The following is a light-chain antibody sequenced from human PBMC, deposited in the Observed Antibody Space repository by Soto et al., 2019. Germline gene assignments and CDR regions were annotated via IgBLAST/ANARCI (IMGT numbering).Light chain of an antibody. CDR1: SSNIGTYT. V-gene: IGLV1-44*01. CDR3: ASWDDNLNGGV. J-gene: IGLJ3*02. Sequence: QSVLTQPPPASGTPGQRVTISCSGTSSNIGTYTVNWYQQLPGTAPKLLIYTDYQRPSGVPDRFSGSKSGTSASLAINGLHSEDEADYYCASWDDNLNGGVFGGGTKLTVL. CDR2: TDY.